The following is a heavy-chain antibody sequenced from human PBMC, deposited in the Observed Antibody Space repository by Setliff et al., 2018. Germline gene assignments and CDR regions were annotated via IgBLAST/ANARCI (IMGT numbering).Heavy chain of an antibody. CDR1: GFTFDDYV. Sequence: HPGGSLRLSCAASGFTFDDYVMHWVRQAPGKGLEWVSGISWNRGSLGYADSVKGRFTISRDNAKKSLSLQMNSLRPEDTALYYCAKGPYYSDRSGQFLDYWGQGTLVTVSS. V-gene: IGHV3-9*01. J-gene: IGHJ4*02. CDR2: ISWNRGSL. D-gene: IGHD3-22*01. CDR3: AKGPYYSDRSGQFLDY.